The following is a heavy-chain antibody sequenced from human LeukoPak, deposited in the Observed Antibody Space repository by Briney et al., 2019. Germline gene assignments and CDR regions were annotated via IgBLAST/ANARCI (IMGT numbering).Heavy chain of an antibody. CDR3: SITMVRGVIYHPLDY. D-gene: IGHD3-10*01. CDR1: GYTFTGYY. J-gene: IGHJ4*02. Sequence: ASVKVSCKASGYTFTGYYMHWVRQAPGQGLEWMGWINPNSGGTNYAQKFQGKVTMTRETSISTAYMELSRLRSDDTAVYYCSITMVRGVIYHPLDYWGQGTLVTVSS. CDR2: INPNSGGT. V-gene: IGHV1-2*02.